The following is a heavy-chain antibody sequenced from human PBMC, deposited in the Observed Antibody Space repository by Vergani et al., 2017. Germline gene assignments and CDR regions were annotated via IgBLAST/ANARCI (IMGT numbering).Heavy chain of an antibody. CDR3: AREEKNNWNYGDAFDI. CDR2: IIPIFGTA. CDR1: GGTFSNYA. Sequence: QVQLVQSGAEVKKPGSSVKVSCKASGGTFSNYAISWVRQAPGQGLEWMGGIIPIFGTANYAQKFQGRVTITADKSTSTAYMELSSLRSEDTAVYYCAREEKNNWNYGDAFDIWGQGTMVTVSS. V-gene: IGHV1-69*06. J-gene: IGHJ3*02. D-gene: IGHD1-7*01.